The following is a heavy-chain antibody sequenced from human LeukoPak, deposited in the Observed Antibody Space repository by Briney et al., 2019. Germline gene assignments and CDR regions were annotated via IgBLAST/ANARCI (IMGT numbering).Heavy chain of an antibody. CDR1: GYTFTSYY. D-gene: IGHD6-19*01. CDR2: INPSGGST. J-gene: IGHJ4*02. Sequence: ASVKVSCKASGYTFTSYYMHWVRQAPGQGLEWMGIINPSGGSTSYAQKFQGRVTMTRDMSTSTVYMELSSLRSEDTAVYYCARGPLTDSGGLWATNFDYWGQGTLVTVSS. V-gene: IGHV1-46*01. CDR3: ARGPLTDSGGLWATNFDY.